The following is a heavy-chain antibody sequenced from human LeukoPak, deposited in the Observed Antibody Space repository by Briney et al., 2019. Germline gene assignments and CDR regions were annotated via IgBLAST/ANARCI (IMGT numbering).Heavy chain of an antibody. CDR1: GYSIINNND. CDR2: IYNGGST. J-gene: IGHJ4*02. V-gene: IGHV4-38-2*01. Sequence: SETLSLMCAVSGYSIINNNDWGWIRQPPGKGLEWIGHIYNGGSTYYNPSLKSRVTISVDTSKNQFSVKLNSVTAADTAVYYCAGTSLTRILHDFDHWGQGTLVTVSS. CDR3: AGTSLTRILHDFDH. D-gene: IGHD2-21*02.